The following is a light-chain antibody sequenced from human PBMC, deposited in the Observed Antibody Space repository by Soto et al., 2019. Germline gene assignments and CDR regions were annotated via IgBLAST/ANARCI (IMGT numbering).Light chain of an antibody. Sequence: DIQVTQTPSTLSASIGDRVTITCRASQRIDTWSAWYQQKPGTAPKLLIYKATILQSGVPSRFSGSGSGTEFTLTISSLQSEDFAVYYCQQYGDSPIPFGQGARLETK. CDR3: QQYGDSPIP. V-gene: IGKV1-5*03. J-gene: IGKJ5*01. CDR1: QRIDTW. CDR2: KAT.